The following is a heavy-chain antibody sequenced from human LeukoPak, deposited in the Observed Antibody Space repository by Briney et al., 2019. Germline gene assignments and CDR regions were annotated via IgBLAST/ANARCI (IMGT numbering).Heavy chain of an antibody. CDR1: GGSISSYY. CDR2: IYYSGST. Sequence: SETLSLTCTVSGGSISSYYWSWIRQPPGKGLEWIGYIYYSGSTNYNPSLKSRVTISVDTSKNQFSLKLSSMTAADTAVYYCARPDCTNGVCYPVGAFDIWGQGTMVTVSS. V-gene: IGHV4-59*08. D-gene: IGHD2-8*01. J-gene: IGHJ3*02. CDR3: ARPDCTNGVCYPVGAFDI.